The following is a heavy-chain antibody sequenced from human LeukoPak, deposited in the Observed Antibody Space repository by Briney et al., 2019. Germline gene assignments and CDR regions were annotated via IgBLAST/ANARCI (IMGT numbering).Heavy chain of an antibody. CDR1: GGTFSSYA. CDR2: IIPILGIA. CDR3: AREHDYGGNSGFDY. J-gene: IGHJ4*02. V-gene: IGHV1-69*04. D-gene: IGHD4-23*01. Sequence: ASVKVSCKASGGTFSSYAISSVRQAPGQGLEWMGRIIPILGIANYAQKFQGRVTITADKSTSTAYMELSSLRSEDTAVYYGAREHDYGGNSGFDYWGQGTLVTVSS.